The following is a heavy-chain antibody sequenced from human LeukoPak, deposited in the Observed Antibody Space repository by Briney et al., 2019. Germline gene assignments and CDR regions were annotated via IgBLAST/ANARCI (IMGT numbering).Heavy chain of an antibody. V-gene: IGHV3-30*18. Sequence: GRSLRLSCAASGFTFSSYGMHWVRQAPGKGLEWVAVISYDGSNKYYADSVKGRFTISRDNSKNTLYLQMNSLRAEDTAVYYCAKGGLIVVVVAATDDAFDIWGQGTMVTVSS. CDR1: GFTFSSYG. D-gene: IGHD2-15*01. CDR3: AKGGLIVVVVAATDDAFDI. CDR2: ISYDGSNK. J-gene: IGHJ3*02.